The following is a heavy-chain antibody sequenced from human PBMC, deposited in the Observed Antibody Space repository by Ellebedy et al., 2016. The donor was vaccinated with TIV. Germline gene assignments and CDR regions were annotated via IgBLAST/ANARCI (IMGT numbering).Heavy chain of an antibody. D-gene: IGHD3-10*01. CDR3: ARDATSYYYGSGSGLDY. J-gene: IGHJ4*02. CDR1: GGSISNFY. Sequence: SETLSLTCTVSGGSISNFYWSWIRQPPGKGLEWIGYVFYSGSTHYNPSLKSRVAISVDTSKNQFSLKLSSVTAADTAVYYCARDATSYYYGSGSGLDYWGQGTLVTVSS. CDR2: VFYSGST. V-gene: IGHV4-59*01.